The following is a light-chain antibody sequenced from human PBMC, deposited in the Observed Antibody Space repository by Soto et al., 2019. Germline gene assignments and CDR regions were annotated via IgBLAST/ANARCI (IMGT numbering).Light chain of an antibody. V-gene: IGKV1-9*01. CDR1: QDINTY. Sequence: DIQLTQSPSFLSASVGDRVTITCRASQDINTYLAWYQQKPWKAPKLLIFAASTLQHGVPSRFSVSGSGTEFTVTITSLQPEDFATYYCQQRKSYTITFGQGTRLEIK. CDR2: AAS. CDR3: QQRKSYTIT. J-gene: IGKJ5*01.